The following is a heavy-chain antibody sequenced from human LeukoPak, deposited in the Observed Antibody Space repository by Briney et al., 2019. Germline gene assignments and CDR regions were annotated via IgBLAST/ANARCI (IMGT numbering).Heavy chain of an antibody. V-gene: IGHV3-48*02. D-gene: IGHD1-26*01. J-gene: IGHJ4*02. CDR2: ITASGTTM. CDR1: GFTFSSYS. CDR3: ASSGSYGFDY. Sequence: GGSLRLSCAASGFTFSSYSMNWVRQAPGKGLEWVSHITASGTTMFYADSAKGRFTISRDNVKNSLYLQMNSLRDEDTAVYYCASSGSYGFDYWGQGTLVTVSS.